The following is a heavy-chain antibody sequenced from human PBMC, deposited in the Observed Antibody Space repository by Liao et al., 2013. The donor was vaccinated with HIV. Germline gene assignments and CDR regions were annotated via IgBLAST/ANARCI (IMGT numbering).Heavy chain of an antibody. CDR3: ARDSGWWGIENWYFDL. D-gene: IGHD2-15*01. J-gene: IGHJ2*01. V-gene: IGHV4-4*07. CDR2: IQTSGST. Sequence: QVQLQESGPGLVKPLETLSLTCTVSGGSTSSYYWSWIRQPAGKGLEWIGRIQTSGSTNYNPSLNSRVTMSVDTSKKQFSLKLNSVTAADTAIYYCARDSGWWGIENWYFDLWGRGTLVSVSS. CDR1: GGSTSSYY.